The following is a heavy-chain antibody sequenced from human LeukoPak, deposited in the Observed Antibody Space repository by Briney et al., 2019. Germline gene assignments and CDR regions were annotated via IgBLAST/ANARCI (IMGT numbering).Heavy chain of an antibody. CDR3: ARESLEMATIGY. CDR2: INPNSGGT. CDR1: GYTFTGYY. V-gene: IGHV1-2*02. D-gene: IGHD5-24*01. J-gene: IGHJ4*02. Sequence: GASVKVSCKASGYTFTGYYMHWVRQAPGQGLEWMGWINPNSGGTNYARKFQGRVTMTRDTSISTAYMELSRLRSDDTAVYYCARESLEMATIGYWGQGTLVTVSS.